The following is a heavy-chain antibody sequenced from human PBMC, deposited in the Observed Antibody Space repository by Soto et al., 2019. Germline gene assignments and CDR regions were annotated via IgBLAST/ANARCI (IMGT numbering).Heavy chain of an antibody. CDR2: IIPILGIA. Sequence: QVQLVQSGAEVKKPGSSVKVSCKASGGTFSSYTISWVRQAPGQGLEWMGRIIPILGIANYAQKFQGRVTITADKSTSTAYMELSSRRSEDTAVYYCAREHIVVVTATINTPTFDPWGQGTLVTVSS. CDR3: AREHIVVVTATINTPTFDP. CDR1: GGTFSSYT. V-gene: IGHV1-69*08. J-gene: IGHJ5*02. D-gene: IGHD2-21*02.